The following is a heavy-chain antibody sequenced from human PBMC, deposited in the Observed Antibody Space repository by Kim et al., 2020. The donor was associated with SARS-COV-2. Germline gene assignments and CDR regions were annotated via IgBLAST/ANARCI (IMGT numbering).Heavy chain of an antibody. Sequence: LQGQVTISVDTSKTQFSLKLSSVTAADTAVYYCARWSGYSGYDTGDWFDPWGQGTLVTVSS. CDR3: ARWSGYSGYDTGDWFDP. V-gene: IGHV4-30-2*04. J-gene: IGHJ5*02. D-gene: IGHD5-12*01.